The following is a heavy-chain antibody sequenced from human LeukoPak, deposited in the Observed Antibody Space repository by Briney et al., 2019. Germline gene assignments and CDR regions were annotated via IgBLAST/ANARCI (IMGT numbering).Heavy chain of an antibody. V-gene: IGHV3-7*01. D-gene: IGHD3-10*01. CDR1: GFTFSSHW. CDR3: ARDNITMVRGVTHYYMDV. J-gene: IGHJ6*03. Sequence: GGSLRLSCAASGFTFSSHWMSWVRQAPGKGLEWVANIKQDGSEKYYVDSVKGRFTISRDNAKNSLYLQMNSLRAEDTAVYYCARDNITMVRGVTHYYMDVWGKGTTVTVSS. CDR2: IKQDGSEK.